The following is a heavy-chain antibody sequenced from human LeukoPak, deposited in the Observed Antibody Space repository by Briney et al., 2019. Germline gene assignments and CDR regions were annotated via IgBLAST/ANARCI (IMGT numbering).Heavy chain of an antibody. CDR1: VGSISIYY. D-gene: IGHD1-1*01. CDR2: IYGSGST. J-gene: IGHJ5*02. V-gene: IGHV4-59*01. Sequence: PSETLSLTCTVSVGSISIYYWSCIRQPPGKRLECIVHIYGSGSTNYNPSLKRRVTLSVDTSKNQFSLKLSSVTAADTAVYYCAREGTSGTHLNWFDPWGQGTLVTVSS. CDR3: AREGTSGTHLNWFDP.